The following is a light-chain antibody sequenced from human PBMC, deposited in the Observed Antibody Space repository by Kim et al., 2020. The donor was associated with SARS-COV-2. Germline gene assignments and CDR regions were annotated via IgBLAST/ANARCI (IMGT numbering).Light chain of an antibody. CDR1: QSVSSY. J-gene: IGKJ5*01. CDR2: DAS. CDR3: QQRSNWPPIT. V-gene: IGKV3-11*01. Sequence: SPGEVATRSCRASQSVSSYLAWYQQKPGHAPRLLIYDASNRATGIPARFSGSGSGTDFTLTISSLEPEDFAVYYCQQRSNWPPITFGQGTRLEIK.